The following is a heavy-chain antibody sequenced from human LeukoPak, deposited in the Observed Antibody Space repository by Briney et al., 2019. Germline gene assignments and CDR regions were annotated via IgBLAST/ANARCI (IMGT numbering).Heavy chain of an antibody. Sequence: SQTLSLTCSISGDSVSTSSATWIWLRQSPSRGLEWLGRTYYRSKWYNDYAVSLKGRISVTPDTSKNQFSLQLNSVTPEDTALYYCARAPHGSGCDYWGQGTPVTVSS. D-gene: IGHD6-19*01. V-gene: IGHV6-1*01. CDR2: TYYRSKWYN. CDR1: GDSVSTSSAT. J-gene: IGHJ4*02. CDR3: ARAPHGSGCDY.